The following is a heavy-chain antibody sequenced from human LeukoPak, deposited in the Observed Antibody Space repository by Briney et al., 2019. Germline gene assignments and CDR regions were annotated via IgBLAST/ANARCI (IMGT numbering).Heavy chain of an antibody. D-gene: IGHD6-6*01. CDR2: IYPGDSDT. CDR1: GYXFTSYW. Sequence: GESLKISCNGSGYXFTSYWIGWVRQMPGKGLEWMGIIYPGDSDTRYSPSFQGQVTISADKSISTAYLQWSSLKASDTAMYYCARSPIFSSSRPVDWGQGTLVTVSS. J-gene: IGHJ4*02. CDR3: ARSPIFSSSRPVD. V-gene: IGHV5-51*01.